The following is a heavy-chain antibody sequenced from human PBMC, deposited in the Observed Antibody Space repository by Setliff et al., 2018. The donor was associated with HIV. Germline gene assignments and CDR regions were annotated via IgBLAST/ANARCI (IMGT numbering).Heavy chain of an antibody. Sequence: GGSLRLSCAASGFTFSDYYMSWIRQAPGKGLEWVSYISSSSSYTNYADSVKGRFTISRDNAKNTLFLQMNSLRPEDTAVYYCARDCRVGWVFTYGMDVWGQGTLVTVSS. J-gene: IGHJ6*02. CDR2: ISSSSSYT. CDR1: GFTFSDYY. V-gene: IGHV3-11*05. CDR3: ARDCRVGWVFTYGMDV. D-gene: IGHD6-13*01.